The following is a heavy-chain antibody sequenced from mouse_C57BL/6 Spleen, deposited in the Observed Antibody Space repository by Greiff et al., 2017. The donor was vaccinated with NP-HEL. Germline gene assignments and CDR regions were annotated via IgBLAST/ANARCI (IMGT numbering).Heavy chain of an antibody. Sequence: VKLQQSGAELVKPGASVKLSCKASGYTFTEYTIHWVKQRSGQGLEWIGWFYPGSGSIKYNEKFKDKATLTADKSSSTVYMELSRLTSEDSAVYFCARHGDYYGSSYGDWYFDVWGTGPTVTVSS. D-gene: IGHD1-1*01. V-gene: IGHV1-62-2*01. CDR2: FYPGSGSI. CDR1: GYTFTEYT. J-gene: IGHJ1*03. CDR3: ARHGDYYGSSYGDWYFDV.